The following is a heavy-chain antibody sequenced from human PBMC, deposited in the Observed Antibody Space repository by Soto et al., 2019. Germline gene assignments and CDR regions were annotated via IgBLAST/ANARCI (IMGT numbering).Heavy chain of an antibody. Sequence: GGSLRLSCAASGFTFSSYAMIWVRRAPGKGLEWVSAISGSGGSTYYADSVKGRFTISRDNSKNTLYLQMNSLRAEDTAVYYCAKGEGSYYYYGMDVWGQGTTVTVSS. V-gene: IGHV3-23*01. CDR2: ISGSGGST. J-gene: IGHJ6*02. CDR3: AKGEGSYYYYGMDV. CDR1: GFTFSSYA.